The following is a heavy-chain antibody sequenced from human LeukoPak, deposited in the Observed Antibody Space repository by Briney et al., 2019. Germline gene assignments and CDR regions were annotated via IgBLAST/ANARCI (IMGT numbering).Heavy chain of an antibody. D-gene: IGHD5-12*01. V-gene: IGHV1-2*02. CDR3: ARWSVATNNFDY. CDR1: GYTFTSYY. Sequence: ASVKVSCKASGYTFTSYYMHWVRQVPGQGLEWMGWINPNSGGTNYAQKFQGRVTMTRDTSISTAYMELSRLRSDDTAVYYCARWSVATNNFDYWGQGTLVTVSS. CDR2: INPNSGGT. J-gene: IGHJ4*02.